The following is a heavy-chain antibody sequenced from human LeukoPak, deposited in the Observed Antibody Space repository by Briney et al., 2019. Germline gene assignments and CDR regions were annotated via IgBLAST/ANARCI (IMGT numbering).Heavy chain of an antibody. Sequence: SEALSLTCSVSGDSVSGFYWNWIRQSPGTGLEWIGNIHYSGNSNYNPSLKSRVTMSIDTSRNQFFLKLNSVTAADTAVYYCVLAPNSNWFDFWGQGTQVTVSS. D-gene: IGHD2-8*01. CDR2: IHYSGNS. J-gene: IGHJ5*01. CDR3: VLAPNSNWFDF. V-gene: IGHV4-59*08. CDR1: GDSVSGFY.